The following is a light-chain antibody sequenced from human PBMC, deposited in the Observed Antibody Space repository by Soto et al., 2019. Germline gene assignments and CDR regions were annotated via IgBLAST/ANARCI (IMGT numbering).Light chain of an antibody. CDR2: GAS. CDR1: QSVTSY. Sequence: EIVMTQSPATLSVSPGEKATLSCRASQSVTSYLAWYQQTPGQAPRLLIQGASARATHVPARFSGSGSGTEVTSTISSLQSEDCAVYYCQPYSNWHWTFGQGTKVEI. J-gene: IGKJ1*01. V-gene: IGKV3-15*01. CDR3: QPYSNWHWT.